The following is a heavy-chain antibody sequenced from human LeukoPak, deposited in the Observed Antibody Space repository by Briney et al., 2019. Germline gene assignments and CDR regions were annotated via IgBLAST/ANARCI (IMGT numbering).Heavy chain of an antibody. J-gene: IGHJ4*02. D-gene: IGHD6-19*01. CDR3: ATSIAVAGGWYFDY. CDR1: GGSISSYY. CDR2: IYYSGST. Sequence: SETLSLTCTVSGGSISSYYWSWIRQPPGKGLGWIGYIYYSGSTNYNPSLKSRVTRSVDTSKNQFSLKLSSVTAADTAVYYCATSIAVAGGWYFDYWGQGTLVSVSS. V-gene: IGHV4-59*08.